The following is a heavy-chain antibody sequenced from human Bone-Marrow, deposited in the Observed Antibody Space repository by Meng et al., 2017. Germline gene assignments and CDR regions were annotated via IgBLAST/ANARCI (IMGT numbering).Heavy chain of an antibody. V-gene: IGHV4-39*07. CDR3: ARVATRRYYDSSGYYDY. Sequence: SETLSLTCTVSGASISGTSYYWLWIRQSPGKGLEWIGSIYHSGRTIYNPSLKSRVTISVDTSKNQFSLKLSSVTAADTAVYYCARVATRRYYDSSGYYDYWGQGTLVTVSS. D-gene: IGHD3-22*01. CDR1: GASISGTSYY. J-gene: IGHJ4*02. CDR2: IYHSGRT.